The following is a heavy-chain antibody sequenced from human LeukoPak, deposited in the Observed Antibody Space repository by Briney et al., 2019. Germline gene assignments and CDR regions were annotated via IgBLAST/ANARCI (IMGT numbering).Heavy chain of an antibody. CDR3: TRDTGYPSWFDP. CDR2: INPNSGGT. V-gene: IGHV1-2*02. D-gene: IGHD5-12*01. CDR1: GYAFTGYY. Sequence: GASVKVSCKASGYAFTGYYMHWVRQAPGQGLEWMGWINPNSGGTNYAQKFQGRVTMTRDTSISTAYMELSRLRSDDTAVYCCTRDTGYPSWFDPWGQGTLVTVSS. J-gene: IGHJ5*02.